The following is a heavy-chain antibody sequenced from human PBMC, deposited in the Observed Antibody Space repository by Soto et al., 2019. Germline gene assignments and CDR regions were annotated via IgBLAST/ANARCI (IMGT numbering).Heavy chain of an antibody. CDR2: IYYTGNT. Sequence: TLSLTCTVSSGSIDNGGYYWSWIRQLPGKGLEWIGNIYYTGNTYYNPSLKSRLTISVDTSKNQFSLKLRSVTAADTAVYYCERGIGGQISDFYLWGQGALVTVSS. D-gene: IGHD3-22*01. V-gene: IGHV4-31*03. CDR3: ERGIGGQISDFYL. J-gene: IGHJ4*02. CDR1: SGSIDNGGYY.